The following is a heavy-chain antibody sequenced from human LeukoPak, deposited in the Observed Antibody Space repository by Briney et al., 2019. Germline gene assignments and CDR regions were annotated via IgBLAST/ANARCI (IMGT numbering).Heavy chain of an antibody. J-gene: IGHJ4*02. D-gene: IGHD6-19*01. CDR3: AKGEDQWLVLDFDY. V-gene: IGHV3-23*01. CDR2: ISGSGGST. Sequence: SCKASGYTFTSYGISWVRQAPGKGLEWVSAISGSGGSTYYADSVKGRFTISRDNSKNTLYLQMNSLRAEDTAVYYCAKGEDQWLVLDFDYWGQGTLVTVSS. CDR1: GYTFTSYG.